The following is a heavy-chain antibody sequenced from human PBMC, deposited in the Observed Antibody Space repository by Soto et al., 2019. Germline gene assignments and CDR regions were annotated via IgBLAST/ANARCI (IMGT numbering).Heavy chain of an antibody. Sequence: GGSLRLSCAASGFTFSSYDMTWVRQAPGKGLEWVSSIDSSSKYMYYADSLKGRFTISRDDAKNSLYLQMNSLRADDTALYFCAREYSDSSGYYTAFDLWGQGTMVTVSS. CDR1: GFTFSSYD. CDR3: AREYSDSSGYYTAFDL. J-gene: IGHJ3*01. CDR2: IDSSSKYM. V-gene: IGHV3-21*06. D-gene: IGHD3-22*01.